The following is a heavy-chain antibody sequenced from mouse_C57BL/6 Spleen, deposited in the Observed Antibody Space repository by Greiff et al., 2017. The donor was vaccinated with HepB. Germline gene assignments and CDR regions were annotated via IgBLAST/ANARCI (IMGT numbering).Heavy chain of an antibody. CDR2: ISDGGSYT. J-gene: IGHJ2*01. V-gene: IGHV5-4*01. CDR1: GFTFSSYA. CDR3: ARDGGEV. Sequence: EVKLVEPGGGLVKPGGSLKLSCAASGFTFSSYAMSWVRQTPEKRLEWVATISDGGSYTYYPDNVKGRFTFSRDNAKNNLYLQMSHLKSEDTSMYYCARDGGEVWGQGTTLTVSS.